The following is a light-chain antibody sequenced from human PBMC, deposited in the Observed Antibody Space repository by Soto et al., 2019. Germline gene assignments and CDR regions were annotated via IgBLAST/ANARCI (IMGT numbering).Light chain of an antibody. CDR3: TSYTSSYTWV. Sequence: QSVLTQPRSVSGSPGQSVTISCTGTSGDVGGYNFVSWYQQHPGKAPTLMIFDVSQRPSGVPDRFSGSKSGNTASLTISGLQADDEADYYCTSYTSSYTWVFGGGTKVTVL. CDR1: SGDVGGYNF. J-gene: IGLJ3*02. CDR2: DVS. V-gene: IGLV2-11*01.